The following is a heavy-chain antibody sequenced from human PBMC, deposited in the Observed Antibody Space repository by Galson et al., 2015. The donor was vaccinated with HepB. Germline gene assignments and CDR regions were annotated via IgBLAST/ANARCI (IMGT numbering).Heavy chain of an antibody. D-gene: IGHD3-22*01. V-gene: IGHV1-18*01. CDR1: GYTFTSYD. CDR2: ISAYNGST. Sequence: SVKVSCKASGYTFTSYDISWVRQAPGQGLEWMGWISAYNGSTNYIQKLQGRLTMTTDTSTSTAYMQLRSLRSDDTAVYYCARVYYDSSGFLNLVYWGQGTLVTVSS. CDR3: ARVYYDSSGFLNLVY. J-gene: IGHJ4*02.